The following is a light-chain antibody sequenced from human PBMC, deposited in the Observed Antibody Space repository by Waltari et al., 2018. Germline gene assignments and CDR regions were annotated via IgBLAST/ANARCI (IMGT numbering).Light chain of an antibody. V-gene: IGKV4-1*01. Sequence: DIVMTQSPDSLAVSLGERATINCKSSQSVSSNSHSKNYLAWYQQKPGHPPKLLIYWASTRESGVPDRFSGSGSGTDFTLTISSLQAEDVAVYYCQQYDSPPYAFGQGTKLEIK. CDR2: WAS. J-gene: IGKJ2*01. CDR1: QSVSSNSHSKNY. CDR3: QQYDSPPYA.